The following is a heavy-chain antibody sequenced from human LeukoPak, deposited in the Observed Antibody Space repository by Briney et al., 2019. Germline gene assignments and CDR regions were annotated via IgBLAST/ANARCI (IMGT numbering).Heavy chain of an antibody. CDR2: TSAYNGNT. D-gene: IGHD2-2*02. J-gene: IGHJ5*02. V-gene: IGHV1-18*04. CDR3: ARGVVPAAIVWFDP. CDR1: GYTFISYG. Sequence: ASVKVSCKASGYTFISYGISWVRQAPGQGLEWMGWTSAYNGNTNYAQKLQGRVTMTTDTSTSTAYMELRSLRSDDTAVYYCARGVVPAAIVWFDPWGQGTLVTVSS.